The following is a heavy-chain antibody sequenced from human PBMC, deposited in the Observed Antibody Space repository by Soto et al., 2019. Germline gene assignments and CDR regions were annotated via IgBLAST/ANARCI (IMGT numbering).Heavy chain of an antibody. CDR2: INPSGGST. CDR3: ARDRWWERELYGMDV. V-gene: IGHV1-46*01. Sequence: ASVKVSCKASGYTFTSYYMHWVRQAPGQGLEWMGIINPSGGSTSYAQKFQGRVTMTRDTSTSTVYMELSSLRSEDTAVYYCARDRWWERELYGMDVWGQGTTVTVS. J-gene: IGHJ6*02. CDR1: GYTFTSYY. D-gene: IGHD1-26*01.